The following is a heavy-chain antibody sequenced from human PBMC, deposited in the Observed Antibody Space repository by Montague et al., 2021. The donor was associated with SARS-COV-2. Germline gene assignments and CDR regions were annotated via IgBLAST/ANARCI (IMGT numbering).Heavy chain of an antibody. CDR2: ISQSGNT. J-gene: IGHJ6*03. CDR1: GGSLSRYY. V-gene: IGHV4-34*01. Sequence: SESLSLTCAVSGGSLSRYYWSWIRQPPGKGLEWIGEISQSGNTKYNPSLQSRVSISLDTSGNQFSLKVSSVTAADTAIYYCARLGDGIVPSPILGLGPYYSFYYMDVWGKGTTVTVSS. D-gene: IGHD2-2*02. CDR3: ARLGDGIVPSPILGLGPYYSFYYMDV.